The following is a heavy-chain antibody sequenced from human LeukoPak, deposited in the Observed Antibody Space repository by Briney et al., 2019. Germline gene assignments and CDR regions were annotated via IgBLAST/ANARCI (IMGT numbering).Heavy chain of an antibody. V-gene: IGHV4-61*02. CDR3: ARGHAHGPRDYFDY. CDR2: IYTSGST. J-gene: IGHJ4*02. CDR1: GGSISSGSYY. Sequence: SQTLSLTCTVSGGSISSGSYYWSWIRQPAGKGLEWIGRIYTSGSTNYNPSLKSRVTISVDTSKNQFSLKLSSVTAADTAVYYCARGHAHGPRDYFDYWGQGTLVTVSS.